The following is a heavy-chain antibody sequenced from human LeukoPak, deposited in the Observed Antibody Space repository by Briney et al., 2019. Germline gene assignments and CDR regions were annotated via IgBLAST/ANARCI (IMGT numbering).Heavy chain of an antibody. CDR1: GFSFSSYW. J-gene: IGHJ4*02. Sequence: GGSLRLSCAASGFSFSSYWIHWVRQAPGKGLVWVSRIKTGGSITNYADSVKGRFTISRDNSKNTLYLQMNSLRVEDTAVYYCAREGFLGATDYWGQGTLVTVSS. CDR2: IKTGGSIT. D-gene: IGHD1-26*01. CDR3: AREGFLGATDY. V-gene: IGHV3-74*01.